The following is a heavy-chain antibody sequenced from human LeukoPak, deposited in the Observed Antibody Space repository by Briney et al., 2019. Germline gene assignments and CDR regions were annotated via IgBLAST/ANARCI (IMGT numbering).Heavy chain of an antibody. D-gene: IGHD2-15*01. CDR1: GGSISSYY. Sequence: PSETLSLTCTVSGGSISSYYWSWIRQPPGKGLEWIGYIYYSGSTNYNPSLKSRVTISVDTSKNQFSLKLSSVTAADTAVYYCARAGGEVVVVAATVPYYFDYWGQGTLVTVSS. CDR2: IYYSGST. CDR3: ARAGGEVVVVAATVPYYFDY. V-gene: IGHV4-59*01. J-gene: IGHJ4*02.